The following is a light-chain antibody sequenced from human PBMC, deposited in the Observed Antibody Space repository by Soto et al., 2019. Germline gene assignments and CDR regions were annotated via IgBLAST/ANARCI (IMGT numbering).Light chain of an antibody. CDR1: HSIAGY. CDR2: TAS. J-gene: IGKJ3*01. Sequence: DVQMPQSPSSLSASVGDRVTITCRASHSIAGYLNWYQQKPGKAPRLLIYTASNLQSGVPSRFSGSGSGTDFTLTISSLQPEDFATYCCQRSYSIPLTFGPGTKVDI. CDR3: QRSYSIPLT. V-gene: IGKV1-39*01.